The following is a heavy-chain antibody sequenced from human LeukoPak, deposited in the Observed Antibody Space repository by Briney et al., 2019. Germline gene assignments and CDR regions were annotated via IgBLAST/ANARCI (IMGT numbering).Heavy chain of an antibody. CDR1: GFSFSKYW. V-gene: IGHV3-74*01. CDR2: IKEDGTYT. J-gene: IGHJ4*02. D-gene: IGHD3-9*01. CDR3: ARDFDMGITPGDDFDF. Sequence: GSLRLSCAASGFSFSKYWMHWVRQTPGEGLVWVARIKEDGTYTSYADSVKGRFTISRDNARNTVFLQMNSLRAEDTAVYYCARDFDMGITPGDDFDFWGQETLLTVSS.